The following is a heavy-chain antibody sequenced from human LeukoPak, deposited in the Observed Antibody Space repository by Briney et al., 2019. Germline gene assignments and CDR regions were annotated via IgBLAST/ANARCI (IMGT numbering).Heavy chain of an antibody. CDR2: IYHSGST. D-gene: IGHD3-3*01. V-gene: IGHV4-30-2*01. J-gene: IGHJ4*02. CDR1: GGSISSGGYS. CDR3: ARGLTIFGVAPDY. Sequence: PSETLSLTCAVSGGSISSGGYSWSWIRQPTGKGLEWIGYIYHSGSTHYNPSLKSRVTISVDRSKNQFSLKLSSVTAADTAVYYCARGLTIFGVAPDYWGQGTLVTVSS.